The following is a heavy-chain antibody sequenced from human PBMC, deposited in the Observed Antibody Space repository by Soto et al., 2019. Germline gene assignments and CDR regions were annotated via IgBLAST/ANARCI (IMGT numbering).Heavy chain of an antibody. CDR2: IYSGGST. J-gene: IGHJ6*02. D-gene: IGHD3-10*01. CDR1: GFTVSSNY. CDR3: ARGHGSGVLGMDV. V-gene: IGHV3-53*01. Sequence: LRLSCAASGFTVSSNYMSWVRQAPGKGLEWVSLIYSGGSTYYADSVKGRFTISRDNSKNTLYLQMNSLRAEDTAVYYCARGHGSGVLGMDVWGQGTTVTVSS.